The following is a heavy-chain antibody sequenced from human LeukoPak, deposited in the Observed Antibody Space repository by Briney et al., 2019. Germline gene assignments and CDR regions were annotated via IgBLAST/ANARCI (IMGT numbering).Heavy chain of an antibody. V-gene: IGHV4-59*12. CDR3: ARGRARWELLPFDY. D-gene: IGHD1-26*01. Sequence: PSETLSLTCTVSGGSISSYYWSWIRQPPGKGLEWIGYIYYSGSTDYNSSLKSRVTISVDTSKNQFSLKLSSVTAADTAVYYCARGRARWELLPFDYWGQGTLVTVSS. J-gene: IGHJ4*02. CDR1: GGSISSYY. CDR2: IYYSGST.